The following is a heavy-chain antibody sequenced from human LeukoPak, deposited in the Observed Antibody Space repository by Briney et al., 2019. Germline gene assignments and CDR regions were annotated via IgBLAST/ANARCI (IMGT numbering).Heavy chain of an antibody. Sequence: PSETLSLTCTVSGGSISGYYWSWIRQPPGKGLEWIGYIYYSGCTNYSPSLESRVTISVDTSRSQFSLQLSSVTAADTAVYYCGRTYCSSTSCYLFHFDYWGQGILVTVSS. CDR2: IYYSGCT. J-gene: IGHJ4*02. V-gene: IGHV4-59*01. CDR1: GGSISGYY. D-gene: IGHD2-2*01. CDR3: GRTYCSSTSCYLFHFDY.